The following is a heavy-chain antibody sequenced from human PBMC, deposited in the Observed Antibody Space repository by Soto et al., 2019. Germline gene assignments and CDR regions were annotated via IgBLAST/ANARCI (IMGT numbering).Heavy chain of an antibody. CDR2: ISAYNGNT. CDR3: ARVHSSGYYYVGGYYGMDV. Sequence: ASVKVSCKASGYTFTSYGISWVRQAPGQGLEWMGWISAYNGNTNYAQKLQGRVTMTTDTSTSTAYMELRSLRSDDTAVYYCARVHSSGYYYVGGYYGMDVWGQGTTVTVLL. CDR1: GYTFTSYG. J-gene: IGHJ6*02. V-gene: IGHV1-18*01. D-gene: IGHD3-22*01.